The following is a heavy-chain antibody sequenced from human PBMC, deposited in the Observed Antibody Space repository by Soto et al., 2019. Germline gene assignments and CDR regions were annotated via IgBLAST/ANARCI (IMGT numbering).Heavy chain of an antibody. CDR3: ARDHGAAAKTNYFDY. D-gene: IGHD6-13*01. J-gene: IGHJ4*02. V-gene: IGHV3-7*01. Sequence: EVQLVESGGGLVQPGGSLRLSCAASGFTFSSYWMSWVRQAPGKGLEWVANIKQDGSEKYYVDSVKGRFTISRDNAKNSLYLQMISLRAEDTAVYYCARDHGAAAKTNYFDYWGQGTLVTVSS. CDR1: GFTFSSYW. CDR2: IKQDGSEK.